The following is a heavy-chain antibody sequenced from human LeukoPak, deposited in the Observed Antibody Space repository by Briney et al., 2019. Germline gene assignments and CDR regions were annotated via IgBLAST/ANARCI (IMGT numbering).Heavy chain of an antibody. CDR1: GGSFSGYY. V-gene: IGHV4-34*01. J-gene: IGHJ6*02. CDR2: INHSGST. CDR3: AGSNYSNYHYYYGMDV. D-gene: IGHD4-11*01. Sequence: SETLSLTCAVYGGSFSGYYWSWIRQPPGKGLEWIGEINHSGSTNYNPSLKSRVTISVDTSKNQFSLKLSSVTAADTAVYYCAGSNYSNYHYYYGMDVWGQGTTVTVSS.